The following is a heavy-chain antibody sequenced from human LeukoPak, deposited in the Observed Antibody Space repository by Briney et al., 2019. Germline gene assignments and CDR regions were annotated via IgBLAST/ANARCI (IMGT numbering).Heavy chain of an antibody. Sequence: GGSLRLSCAASGFTFSSYGMHWVRQAPGKGLEWVAVISYDGSNKYYADSVKGRFTISRDNSMNTLYLQMNSLRAEDTAVYYCAKFWDYWGQGTLVTVSS. CDR1: GFTFSSYG. V-gene: IGHV3-30*18. CDR2: ISYDGSNK. J-gene: IGHJ4*02. CDR3: AKFWDY.